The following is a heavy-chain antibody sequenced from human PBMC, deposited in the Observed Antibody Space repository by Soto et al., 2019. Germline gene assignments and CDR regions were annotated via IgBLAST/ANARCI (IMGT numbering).Heavy chain of an antibody. Sequence: QGPLVQSGGEVTKPGASVKVSCNASGYSFTSYGISWVRQAPGQGLEWMGWISPYSGHTKDAQKVQGRVTLTTETSTGTAYMELRGLASDDTAVYYCARDRCTTAKCYTHHLDVWGQGTTVIVSS. V-gene: IGHV1-18*04. J-gene: IGHJ6*02. CDR1: GYSFTSYG. CDR2: ISPYSGHT. CDR3: ARDRCTTAKCYTHHLDV. D-gene: IGHD2-8*01.